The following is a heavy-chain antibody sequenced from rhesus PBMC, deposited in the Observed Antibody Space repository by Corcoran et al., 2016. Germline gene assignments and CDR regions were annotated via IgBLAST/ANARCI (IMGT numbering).Heavy chain of an antibody. CDR1: GGSISSSY. J-gene: IGHJ4*01. D-gene: IGHD4-29*01. Sequence: QLQLQESGPGLVKPSETLSVTCAVSGGSISSSYWSWIRQAPGKGLEWIGYISGRGSSTTSNPALKSRVTLSVDTSKNQLSLKLSSVTAADTAVYYCASSPTVAGDYWGQGVLVTVSS. V-gene: IGHV4-169*02. CDR3: ASSPTVAGDY. CDR2: ISGRGSST.